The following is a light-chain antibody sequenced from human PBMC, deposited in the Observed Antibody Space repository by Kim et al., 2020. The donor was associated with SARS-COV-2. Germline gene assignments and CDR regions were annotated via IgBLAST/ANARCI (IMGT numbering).Light chain of an antibody. J-gene: IGLJ2*01. V-gene: IGLV3-19*01. CDR2: GKN. CDR1: SLRSYY. CDR3: NSRDSNDNVV. Sequence: VGLGLSVRITCQGDSLRSYYATWYQQKPGQAPIVVIYGKNNRPSGIPDRFSGSSSGNTASLTITGTQAGDEADYYCNSRDSNDNVVFGGGTQLTVL.